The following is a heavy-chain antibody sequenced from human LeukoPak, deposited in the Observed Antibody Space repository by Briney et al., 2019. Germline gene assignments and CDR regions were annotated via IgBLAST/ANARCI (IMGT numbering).Heavy chain of an antibody. Sequence: SETLSLTCAVYGGSFSGYYWSWLRQPPGKGLEWIGEINHSGSTNYNPSLKSRVTISVDTSKNQFSLKLSSVPAADTAVYYCTRVTGYMIEDYFDYGGKGTLVTVSS. J-gene: IGHJ4*02. CDR3: TRVTGYMIEDYFDY. D-gene: IGHD3-22*01. CDR2: INHSGST. CDR1: GGSFSGYY. V-gene: IGHV4-34*01.